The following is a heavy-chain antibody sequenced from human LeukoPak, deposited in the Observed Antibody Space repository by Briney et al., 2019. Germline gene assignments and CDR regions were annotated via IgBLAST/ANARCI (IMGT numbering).Heavy chain of an antibody. CDR1: GGSISSNSNY. Sequence: SETLSLTCTVSGGSISSNSNYWAWTRQPPGRGLEWIGSVAYGGSTYYSPSLGSRVTISVDTSKNQFSLKLSSVTAADTAVYYCARQALWFFDHWGQGTLVTVSS. J-gene: IGHJ4*02. CDR3: ARQALWFFDH. V-gene: IGHV4-39*01. D-gene: IGHD2-21*01. CDR2: VAYGGST.